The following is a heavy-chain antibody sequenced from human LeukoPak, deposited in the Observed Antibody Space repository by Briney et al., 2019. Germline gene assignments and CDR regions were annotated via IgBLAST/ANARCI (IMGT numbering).Heavy chain of an antibody. D-gene: IGHD1-26*01. CDR1: GYSISSGYY. CDR3: ARVKLYSGSYNFDY. CDR2: IYHSGST. V-gene: IGHV4-38-2*02. Sequence: SETLSLTCTVSGYSISSGYYWGWIRQPPGKGLEWIGSIYHSGSTYYNLSLKSRVTISVDTSKNQFSLKLSSVTAADTAVYYCARVKLYSGSYNFDYWGQGTLVTVSS. J-gene: IGHJ4*02.